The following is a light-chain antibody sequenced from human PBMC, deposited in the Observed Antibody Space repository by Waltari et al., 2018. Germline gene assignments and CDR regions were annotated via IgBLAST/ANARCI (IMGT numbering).Light chain of an antibody. V-gene: IGKV1-39*01. CDR2: YAS. J-gene: IGKJ1*01. Sequence: DIQMTQSPSSLSASVGDRVTITCRASQSISIYLNWYQQKPGKTPKLLIYYASSLQSGVPSRCSGSGSGTDFTLTIRSLQPEDFATYYCQKSSSTPPWTFGQGTKVEIK. CDR3: QKSSSTPPWT. CDR1: QSISIY.